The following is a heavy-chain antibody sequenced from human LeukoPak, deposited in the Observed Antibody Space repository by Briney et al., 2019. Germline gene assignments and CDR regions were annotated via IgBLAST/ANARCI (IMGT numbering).Heavy chain of an antibody. CDR3: ARETSPESIVGATTHFDY. D-gene: IGHD1-26*01. J-gene: IGHJ4*02. Sequence: ASVKVSCKASGYTFTGYYMHWVRQAPGQGLERMGWINPNSGGTNYAQKFQGRVATTRDTSISTAYMELSRLRSDDTAVYYCARETSPESIVGATTHFDYWGQGTLVTVSS. CDR2: INPNSGGT. CDR1: GYTFTGYY. V-gene: IGHV1-2*02.